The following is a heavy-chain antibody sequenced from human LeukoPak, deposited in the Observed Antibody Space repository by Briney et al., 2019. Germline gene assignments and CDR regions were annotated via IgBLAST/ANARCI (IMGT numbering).Heavy chain of an antibody. J-gene: IGHJ4*02. Sequence: GSLRLSCAASGFTFSSYGMHWIRQAPGKGLEWVAFIRNDGSIIYNADSVKGRFTISRDNSKNTVFLQMNTLRTEDTAVYFCAKDKPIDYWGQGTLVTVSS. CDR1: GFTFSSYG. V-gene: IGHV3-30*02. CDR3: AKDKPIDY. D-gene: IGHD1-14*01. CDR2: IRNDGSII.